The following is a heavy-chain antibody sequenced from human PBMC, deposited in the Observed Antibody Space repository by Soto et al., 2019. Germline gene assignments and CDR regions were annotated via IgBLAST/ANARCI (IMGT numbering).Heavy chain of an antibody. Sequence: EVQLLESGGGLVQPGGSLRLSCAASGFTFSSYAMSWVRQAPGKGLEWVSVISGSGDSTYYADSVKGRFTISRDNSKNPLSLQMNSRRAEDTVVYYCAKRERGSQFDYWRQGSRVTASS. V-gene: IGHV3-23*01. CDR2: ISGSGDST. D-gene: IGHD1-26*01. CDR3: AKRERGSQFDY. CDR1: GFTFSSYA. J-gene: IGHJ4*02.